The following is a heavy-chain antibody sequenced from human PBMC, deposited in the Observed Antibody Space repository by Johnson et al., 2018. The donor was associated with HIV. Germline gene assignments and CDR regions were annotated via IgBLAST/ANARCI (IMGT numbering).Heavy chain of an antibody. V-gene: IGHV3-30-3*01. CDR2: ISYDGSNK. J-gene: IGHJ3*02. D-gene: IGHD2-15*01. CDR1: GFTFSSYA. Sequence: QVQLVESGGGLVQPGGSLRLSCAASGFTFSSYAMHWVRQAPGKGLEWVAVISYDGSNKYYADSVKGRFTISRDNSKNTLYLQMSSLRAEDTAVYYCAREGPYWAFDIWGQGTMVTVSS. CDR3: AREGPYWAFDI.